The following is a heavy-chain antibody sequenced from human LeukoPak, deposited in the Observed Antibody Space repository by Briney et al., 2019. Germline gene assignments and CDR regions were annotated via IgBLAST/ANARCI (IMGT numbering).Heavy chain of an antibody. CDR2: IYTSGST. J-gene: IGHJ4*02. D-gene: IGHD3-16*01. CDR3: ARGTWGRNFDY. CDR1: GGSINSGSYY. V-gene: IGHV4-61*02. Sequence: SETLSLTCTVSGGSINSGSYYWSWIRQPAGKGLEWIGRIYTSGSTNYNPSLKSRVTISVDTSKNQFSLKLSSVTAADTAVYYCARGTWGRNFDYWGQGTLVTVSS.